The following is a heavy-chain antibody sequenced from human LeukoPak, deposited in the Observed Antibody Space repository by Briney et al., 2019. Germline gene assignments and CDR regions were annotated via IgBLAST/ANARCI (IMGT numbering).Heavy chain of an antibody. Sequence: PSETLSLTCTVSGGSISSYYWSWIRQPPGKGLEWIGYIYYSGSTNYNPSLKNRVTISLDTSKNQVSLKLSSVTAADTAVYYCARDKDSGTNRAKIRYDVWGQGTMVTVSS. V-gene: IGHV4-59*01. D-gene: IGHD1-26*01. CDR1: GGSISSYY. CDR3: ARDKDSGTNRAKIRYDV. J-gene: IGHJ3*01. CDR2: IYYSGST.